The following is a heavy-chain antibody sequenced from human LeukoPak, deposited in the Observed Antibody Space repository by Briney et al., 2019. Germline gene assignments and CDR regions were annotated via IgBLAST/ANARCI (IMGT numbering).Heavy chain of an antibody. D-gene: IGHD3-9*01. CDR3: ARSPHILTGENFDY. CDR1: GGTFSSYA. V-gene: IGHV1-69*06. J-gene: IGHJ4*02. CDR2: IIPIFGTA. Sequence: GASVKVSRKTSGGTFSSYAISWVRQAPGQGLEWMGGIIPIFGTANYAQKFQGRVTITADKSTSTAYMELSSLRSEDTAVYYCARSPHILTGENFDYWGQGTLLTVSS.